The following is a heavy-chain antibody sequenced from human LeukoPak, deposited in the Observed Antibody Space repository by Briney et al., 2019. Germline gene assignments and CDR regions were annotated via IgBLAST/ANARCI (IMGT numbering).Heavy chain of an antibody. J-gene: IGHJ3*02. CDR2: IGSKISGGVL. V-gene: IGHV3-49*04. CDR1: GFSFGDYP. CDR3: TRDASKTIRAFDI. D-gene: IGHD2-21*01. Sequence: GRSLRLSCTTSGFSFGDYPLSWVRQAPGKGLEWVAFIGSKISGGVLEYYVNVKCRFSISRDNYKMYAHLQMNSLKSKDAAIYYCTRDASKTIRAFDIWGQGTMVTVSS.